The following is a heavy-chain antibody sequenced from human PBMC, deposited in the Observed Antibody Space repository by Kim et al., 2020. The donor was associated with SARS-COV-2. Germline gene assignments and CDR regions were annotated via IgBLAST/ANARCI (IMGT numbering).Heavy chain of an antibody. Sequence: SETLSLTCTVSGGSISSSSYYWGWIRQPPGQGLEWIGSIYYSGSTYYNPSLKSRVTIYVDTSKNQFSLKLSSVTAADTAVYYCARLLGRAGTNWFDPWGQGTLVTVSS. D-gene: IGHD3-16*01. CDR1: GGSISSSSYY. J-gene: IGHJ5*02. V-gene: IGHV4-39*01. CDR3: ARLLGRAGTNWFDP. CDR2: IYYSGST.